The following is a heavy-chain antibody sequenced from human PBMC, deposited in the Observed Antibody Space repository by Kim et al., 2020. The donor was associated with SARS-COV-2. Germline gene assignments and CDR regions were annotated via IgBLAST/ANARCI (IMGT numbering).Heavy chain of an antibody. J-gene: IGHJ4*02. CDR3: VRTFDY. V-gene: IGHV4-39*01. Sequence: SETMSLTCTVSGGSISSSSYYWGWIRQPPGKGLEWIGSTYYSGSTYYNPSLKSRVTISVDTSKNQFSLKLSSVTAADTAVYYCVRTFDYWGQGTLVTVSS. CDR1: GGSISSSSYY. CDR2: TYYSGST.